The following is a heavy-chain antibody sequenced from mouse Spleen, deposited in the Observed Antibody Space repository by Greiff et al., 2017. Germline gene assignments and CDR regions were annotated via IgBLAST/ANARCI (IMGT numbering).Heavy chain of an antibody. CDR2: IRSKSNNYAT. J-gene: IGHJ3*01. Sequence: EVQLVESGGGLVQPKGSLKLSCAASGFTFNTYAMNWVRQAPGKGLEWVARIRSKSNNYATYYADSVKDRFTISRDDSQSMLYLQMNNLKTEDTAMYYCVSLSWFAYWGQGTLVTVSA. CDR1: GFTFNTYA. CDR3: VSLSWFAY. V-gene: IGHV10-1*02.